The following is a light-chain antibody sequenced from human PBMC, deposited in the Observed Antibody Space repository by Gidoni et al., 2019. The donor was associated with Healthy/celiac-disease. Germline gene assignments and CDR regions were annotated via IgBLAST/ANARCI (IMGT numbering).Light chain of an antibody. J-gene: IGKJ2*01. Sequence: EIVMTQSPATLSAAPGERATLYCRASQSVSSNLAWYQQKPGQAPRLLIYGASTRAPGIPARFSGSGSGTEFTLTISSLQSEDFAVYYCQQYNNWPPYTFGQGTKLEIK. V-gene: IGKV3D-15*01. CDR1: QSVSSN. CDR3: QQYNNWPPYT. CDR2: GAS.